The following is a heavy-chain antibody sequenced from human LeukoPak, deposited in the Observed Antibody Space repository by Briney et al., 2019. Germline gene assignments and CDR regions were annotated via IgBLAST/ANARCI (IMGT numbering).Heavy chain of an antibody. CDR3: ARHPLRGGFDF. J-gene: IGHJ4*02. V-gene: IGHV4-59*08. Sequence: SETLSLTCTVSGVSITDYYWSWIRQPPGKGLEWIAYIFRTGDTRYNPFLQSRIIISLDTSKNQFSLKLRSVTAADTALYYCARHPLRGGFDFWGQGALVTVSS. CDR1: GVSITDYY. CDR2: IFRTGDT.